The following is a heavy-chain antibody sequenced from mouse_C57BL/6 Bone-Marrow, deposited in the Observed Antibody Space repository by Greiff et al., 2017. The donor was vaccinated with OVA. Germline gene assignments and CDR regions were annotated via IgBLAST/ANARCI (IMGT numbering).Heavy chain of an antibody. V-gene: IGHV3-6*01. CDR3: ARRYYYGSSNWYFDV. CDR1: GYSITSGYY. Sequence: EVKLMESGPGLVKPSQSLSLTCSVTGYSITSGYYWNWIRQFPGNKLEWMGYISYDGSSNYNPSLKNRISITRDTSKNQFFLKLNSVTTEDTATYYCARRYYYGSSNWYFDVWGTGTTVTVSS. J-gene: IGHJ1*03. CDR2: ISYDGSS. D-gene: IGHD1-1*01.